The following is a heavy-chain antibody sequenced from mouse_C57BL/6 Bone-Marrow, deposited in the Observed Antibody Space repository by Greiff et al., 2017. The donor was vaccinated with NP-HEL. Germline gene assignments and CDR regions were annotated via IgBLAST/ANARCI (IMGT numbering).Heavy chain of an antibody. D-gene: IGHD2-3*01. Sequence: SVKGRFTISRDNAKNTLYLQMSSLKSEDTAMYYCARHYYDGYYGGYFDVWGTGTTVTVSS. CDR3: ARHYYDGYYGGYFDV. J-gene: IGHJ1*03. V-gene: IGHV5-6*01.